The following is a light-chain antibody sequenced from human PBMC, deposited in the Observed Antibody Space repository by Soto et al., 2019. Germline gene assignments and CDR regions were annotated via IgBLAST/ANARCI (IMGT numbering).Light chain of an antibody. V-gene: IGKV1-5*03. CDR1: QSISSW. J-gene: IGKJ4*01. CDR2: KAS. CDR3: QQYNSYPLT. Sequence: DIQMTQSPSTLSASVGDRVTITCLASQSISSWLAWYQQKPWKAPKLLIYKASSLESGVPSRFSGSGSGTEFTLTISSLQPDDFATYYCQQYNSYPLTFGGGTKVDIK.